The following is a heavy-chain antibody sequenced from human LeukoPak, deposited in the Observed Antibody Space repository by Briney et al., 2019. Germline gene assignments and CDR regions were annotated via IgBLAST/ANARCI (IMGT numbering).Heavy chain of an antibody. CDR1: GGSISSYY. CDR3: ASSRTVRAHFGY. D-gene: IGHD3-10*01. V-gene: IGHV4-4*07. J-gene: IGHJ4*02. Sequence: PSETLSLTCTVSGGSISSYYWSWIRQPPGKGLEWIGRIYTSGSTNYNPSLKSRVTMSVDTSKNQFSLKLSSVTPADTAVYYCASSRTVRAHFGYWGQGTLVTVSS. CDR2: IYTSGST.